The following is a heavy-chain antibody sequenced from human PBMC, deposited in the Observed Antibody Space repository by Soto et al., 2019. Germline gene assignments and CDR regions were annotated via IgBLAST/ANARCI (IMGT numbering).Heavy chain of an antibody. V-gene: IGHV5-51*01. J-gene: IGHJ5*02. CDR1: GYSFTSYW. CDR3: ARARGGSTIRNWFDP. D-gene: IGHD2-15*01. Sequence: GESLKISCKGSGYSFTSYWIGWVRQMPGKGLEWMGIIYPGDSDTRYSPSFQGQVTISADKSISTAYLQWSSLKASDTAMYYCARARGGSTIRNWFDPWGQGTLVTVSS. CDR2: IYPGDSDT.